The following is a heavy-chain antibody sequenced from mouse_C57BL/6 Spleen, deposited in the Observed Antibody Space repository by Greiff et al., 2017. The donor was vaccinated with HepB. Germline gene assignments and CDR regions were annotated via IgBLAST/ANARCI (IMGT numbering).Heavy chain of an antibody. J-gene: IGHJ2*01. CDR2: IDPSDSET. D-gene: IGHD3-2*02. V-gene: IGHV1-52*01. CDR1: GYTFTSSW. Sequence: QVQLKQPGAELVRPGSSVKLSCKASGYTFTSSWMHWVKQRPIQGLEWIGNIDPSDSETHYNQKFKDKATLTVDKSSSTAYMQLSSLTSEDSAVYYCARCETAQATYYFDYWGQGTTLTVSS. CDR3: ARCETAQATYYFDY.